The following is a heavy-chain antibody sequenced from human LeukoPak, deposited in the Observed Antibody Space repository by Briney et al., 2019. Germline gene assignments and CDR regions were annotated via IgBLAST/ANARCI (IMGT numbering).Heavy chain of an antibody. CDR1: GFTFNSYS. CDR3: AELGITMIGGV. CDR2: ISSSSSTI. J-gene: IGHJ6*04. Sequence: GGSLRLSCAASGFTFNSYSMNWVRQAPGKGLEWVSYISSSSSTIYYADSVKGRFTISRDNAKNSLYLQMNSLRAGDTAVYYCAELGITMIGGVWGKGTTVTISS. V-gene: IGHV3-48*04. D-gene: IGHD3-10*02.